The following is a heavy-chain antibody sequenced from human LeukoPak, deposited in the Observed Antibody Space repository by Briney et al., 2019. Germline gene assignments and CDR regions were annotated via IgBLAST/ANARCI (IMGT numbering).Heavy chain of an antibody. D-gene: IGHD4-17*01. CDR3: ARVDYGDGDY. V-gene: IGHV1-2*02. CDR1: GYTFTGYY. J-gene: IGHJ4*02. Sequence: ASVTVSCKASGYTFTGYYMHWVRQAPGQGLEWMGWINPNSGGTNYAQKFQGRVTMTRDTSISTAYMELNRLTSDDTAVYYCARVDYGDGDYWGQGTLVTVSS. CDR2: INPNSGGT.